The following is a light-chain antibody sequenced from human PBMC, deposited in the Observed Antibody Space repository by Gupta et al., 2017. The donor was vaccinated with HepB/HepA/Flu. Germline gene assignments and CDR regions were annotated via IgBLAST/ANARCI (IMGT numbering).Light chain of an antibody. V-gene: IGKV1-39*01. CDR3: QQSFNTPPT. J-gene: IGKJ3*01. CDR2: AAS. CDR1: QRISTY. Sequence: DIQMTKSPSSLSASVGDRVAITCRASQRISTYLNWYQQKPGKAPKLLIYAASSLQSGVPSRFSGSGSGTDFTLTISSLQPEDFASYYCQQSFNTPPTFGHGTKVDI.